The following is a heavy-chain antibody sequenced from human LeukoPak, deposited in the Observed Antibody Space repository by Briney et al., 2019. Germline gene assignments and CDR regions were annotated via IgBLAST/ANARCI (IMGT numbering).Heavy chain of an antibody. V-gene: IGHV1-18*01. CDR1: GYTFTSYG. CDR2: ISAYNGNT. Sequence: ASVKVSCKASGYTFTSYGISWVRQAPGQGLEWMGWISAYNGNTNYARKLQGRVTMTTDTSTSTAYMELRSLRSDDTAVYYCARLVGYSSSWYIQGVYWGQGTLVTVSS. D-gene: IGHD6-13*01. CDR3: ARLVGYSSSWYIQGVY. J-gene: IGHJ4*02.